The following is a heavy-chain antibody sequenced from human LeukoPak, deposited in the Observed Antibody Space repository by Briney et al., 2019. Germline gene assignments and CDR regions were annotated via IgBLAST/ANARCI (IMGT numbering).Heavy chain of an antibody. J-gene: IGHJ4*02. CDR2: ISYDATFK. CDR1: GFTFSTHG. Sequence: PAGSLRLSCAASGFTFSTHGMHWVRQPPGRGLEWLAMISYDATFKTYADSVKGRLTISRDNPRNTLYLQMNSLSSEDTAVYYCATRGCSGSSCYSADYWGQGTLVTVSS. V-gene: IGHV3-30*03. CDR3: ATRGCSGSSCYSADY. D-gene: IGHD2-15*01.